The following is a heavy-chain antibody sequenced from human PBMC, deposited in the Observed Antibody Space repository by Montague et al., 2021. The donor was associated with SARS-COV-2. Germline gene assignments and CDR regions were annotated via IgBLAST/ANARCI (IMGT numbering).Heavy chain of an antibody. D-gene: IGHD2-15*01. CDR2: FNHSRST. V-gene: IGHV4-34*01. CDR1: AWTISGHY. Sequence: SETLSLTCAVYAWTISGHYWSRTRQPPGTWLGRTGEFNHSRSTNYNPSLKSRVTISVHTSKKQFSMKLGSVTAADTAMYYCARGLGGGSGSHFDYWGQGTLVTVA. CDR3: ARGLGGGSGSHFDY. J-gene: IGHJ4*02.